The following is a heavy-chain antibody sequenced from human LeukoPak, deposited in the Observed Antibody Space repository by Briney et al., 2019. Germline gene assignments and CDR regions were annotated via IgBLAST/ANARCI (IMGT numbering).Heavy chain of an antibody. CDR2: IYYSGST. CDR3: ASLPDVDTAMVTGYYYYMDV. V-gene: IGHV4-39*01. J-gene: IGHJ6*03. D-gene: IGHD5-18*01. CDR1: GGSISGYY. Sequence: PSETLSLTCTVSGGSISGYYWGWIRQPPGKGLEWIGSIYYSGSTYYNPSLKSRVTISVDTSKNQFSLKLSSVTAADTAVYYCASLPDVDTAMVTGYYYYMDVWGKGTTVTVSS.